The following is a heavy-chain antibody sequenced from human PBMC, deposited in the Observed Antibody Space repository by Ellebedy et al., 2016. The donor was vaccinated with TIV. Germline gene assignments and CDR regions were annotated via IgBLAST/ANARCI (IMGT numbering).Heavy chain of an antibody. CDR1: GGSFSGYY. Sequence: SETLSLTXAVYGGSFSGYYWSWIRQPPGKGLEWIGEINHSGSTNYNPSLKSRVTISVDTSKNQFSLKLSSVTAADTAVYYCARGRPLHYYDSSGSDYWGQGTLVTVSS. CDR3: ARGRPLHYYDSSGSDY. V-gene: IGHV4-34*01. D-gene: IGHD3-22*01. CDR2: INHSGST. J-gene: IGHJ4*02.